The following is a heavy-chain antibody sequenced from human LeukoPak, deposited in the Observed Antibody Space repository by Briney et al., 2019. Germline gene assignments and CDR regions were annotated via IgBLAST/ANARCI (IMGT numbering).Heavy chain of an antibody. CDR1: RFTFSTYA. Sequence: GGSLRLSCAASRFTFSTYAMHWVRQAPGKGLEWVAVIWNDGSYKHYADSVKGRFTISRDNSKNTLYVQMNSLRAEDTAVYYCAKSQFGGVFDGFDIWGQGTMVTVSS. CDR2: IWNDGSYK. J-gene: IGHJ3*02. D-gene: IGHD3-16*01. CDR3: AKSQFGGVFDGFDI. V-gene: IGHV3-33*06.